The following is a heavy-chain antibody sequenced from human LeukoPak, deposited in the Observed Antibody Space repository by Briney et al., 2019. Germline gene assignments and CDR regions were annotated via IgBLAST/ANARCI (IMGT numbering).Heavy chain of an antibody. CDR3: ARVTRVFQIPAAMPEC. CDR1: GYSISSGYH. V-gene: IGHV4-38-2*01. Sequence: SETLSLTCAVSGYSISSGYHWGWIRQPPGKGLEWIGSIYHSGSTYYNPSLKSRVTISVDTSKNQFSLKLSSVTAADTAVYYCARVTRVFQIPAAMPECWGQGTLVTVSS. CDR2: IYHSGST. J-gene: IGHJ4*02. D-gene: IGHD2-2*01.